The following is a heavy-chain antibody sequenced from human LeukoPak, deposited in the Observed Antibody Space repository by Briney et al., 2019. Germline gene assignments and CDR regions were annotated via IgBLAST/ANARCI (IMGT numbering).Heavy chain of an antibody. V-gene: IGHV1-46*01. Sequence: GSVKVSCKASGYTFPSYFMHWVRQAPGQGLEWMGIINPTGGSTTYAQKFQGRVTMTRDTSTSTVYMELSSLRSDDTAVYYCVRTAARRFDYWGQGTLVTVSS. CDR1: GYTFPSYF. CDR2: INPTGGST. CDR3: VRTAARRFDY. J-gene: IGHJ4*02. D-gene: IGHD6-6*01.